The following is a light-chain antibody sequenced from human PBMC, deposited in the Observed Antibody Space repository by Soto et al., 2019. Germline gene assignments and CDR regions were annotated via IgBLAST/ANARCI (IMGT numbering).Light chain of an antibody. CDR3: GSYTSSSNYV. CDR1: IHYDF. V-gene: IGLV2-14*01. Sequence: QSALTQPASVSGSPGQSITISCTGYIHYDFVSWYQQHPGTAPKLVIYEVSNRPSGTSDRFSGSKSGHTVFLTISWLQTEDEAVYYCGSYTSSSNYVFGTGTKVTVL. CDR2: EVS. J-gene: IGLJ1*01.